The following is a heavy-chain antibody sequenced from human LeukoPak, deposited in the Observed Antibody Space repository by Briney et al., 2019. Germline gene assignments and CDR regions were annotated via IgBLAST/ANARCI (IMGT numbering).Heavy chain of an antibody. V-gene: IGHV1-2*02. CDR1: GYTFTDYY. D-gene: IGHD2-2*02. CDR3: ARPYTNDDAFDV. Sequence: GASVKVSCKASGYTFTDYYIHWLRQAPGPGLEWVGWINPYTGDTNYAQKFQDMVTMTRDTSVNTAYMELSSLRSDDTAVYYCARPYTNDDAFDVWGQGTMVTVSS. CDR2: INPYTGDT. J-gene: IGHJ3*01.